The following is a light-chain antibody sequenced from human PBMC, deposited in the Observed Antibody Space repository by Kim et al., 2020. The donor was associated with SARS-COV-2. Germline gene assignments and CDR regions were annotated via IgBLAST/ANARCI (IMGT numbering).Light chain of an antibody. CDR2: SDN. CDR1: GSNVGSNT. J-gene: IGLJ2*01. V-gene: IGLV1-44*01. CDR3: AAWDGSLNSVL. Sequence: GQPVTISCSGSGSNVGSNTVDWYQQVPGTAPKLLIYSDNQRPSGVPDRVSGSKSGTSASLAISGLQSEDEAHYYCAAWDGSLNSVLFGGGTQLTVL.